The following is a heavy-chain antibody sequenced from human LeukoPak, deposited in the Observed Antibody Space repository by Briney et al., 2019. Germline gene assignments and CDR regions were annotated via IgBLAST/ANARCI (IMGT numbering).Heavy chain of an antibody. V-gene: IGHV1-69*04. CDR2: IIPVLNIT. CDR1: GGXFSSSA. Sequence: SVKVSCKTSGGXFSSSAITWVRQAPGQGLEWMGRIIPVLNITTYAQKFQGSVTITADTSTSTVYMELSSLRSEETAVYYCARDQGLTAPPPYGLDVWGQGTTVIVSS. D-gene: IGHD5-18*01. CDR3: ARDQGLTAPPPYGLDV. J-gene: IGHJ6*02.